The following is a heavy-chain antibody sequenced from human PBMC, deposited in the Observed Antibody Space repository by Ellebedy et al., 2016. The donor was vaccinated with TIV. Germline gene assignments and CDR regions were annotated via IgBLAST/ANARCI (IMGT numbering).Heavy chain of an antibody. Sequence: MPSETLSLTCNVSGASTRSSSYHWGWIRTPPGKGLEWIGSIYYSGSPFYKQSLESRVPISGDTSRNQLSLQVTSVTAADTAVYYCARQKRSDRVTLMSFDTWGRGTLVTVSS. CDR2: IYYSGSP. CDR1: GASTRSSSYH. D-gene: IGHD3-16*01. CDR3: ARQKRSDRVTLMSFDT. J-gene: IGHJ4*02. V-gene: IGHV4-39*01.